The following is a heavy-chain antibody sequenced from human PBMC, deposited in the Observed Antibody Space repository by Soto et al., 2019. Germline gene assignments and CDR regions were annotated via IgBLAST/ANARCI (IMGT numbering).Heavy chain of an antibody. Sequence: QVQLVQSGAEEKKPGASVKVSCKASGYTFTSYAMHWVRQAPGQRLEWMGWINAGNGNTKYSQKFQGRVTITRDTSASTAYRELSSLRSEDTAVYYCARSSGYYLIDAYWGQGTLVTVSS. CDR3: ARSSGYYLIDAY. D-gene: IGHD3-22*01. J-gene: IGHJ4*02. CDR1: GYTFTSYA. CDR2: INAGNGNT. V-gene: IGHV1-3*05.